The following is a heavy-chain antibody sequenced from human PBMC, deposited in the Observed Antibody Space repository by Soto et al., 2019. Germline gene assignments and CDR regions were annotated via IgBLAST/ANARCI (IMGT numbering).Heavy chain of an antibody. CDR2: ISSSSTYI. J-gene: IGHJ1*01. V-gene: IGHV3-21*01. CDR1: GFTFSSYS. D-gene: IGHD6-19*01. CDR3: AISSRLVGEYFQH. Sequence: EVQLVESGGGLVKPGESLRLSCAASGFTFSSYSMNWVRQAPGKGLEWVSSISSSSTYIYYADSVKGRFTNSRDNAKDSLFLQMNSLRAEDTAVYYCAISSRLVGEYFQHWGQCTLVTVSS.